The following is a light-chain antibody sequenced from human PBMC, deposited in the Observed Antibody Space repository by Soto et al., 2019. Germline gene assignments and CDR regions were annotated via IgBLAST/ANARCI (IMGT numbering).Light chain of an antibody. J-gene: IGKJ4*01. CDR2: AAS. CDR3: QQLNSYPLT. CDR1: QDIGGR. V-gene: IGKV1-17*03. Sequence: SPMIQSPSTLCASVGDRITCTCVASQDIGGRLAWFQQKPGKAPQYLIQAASILQSGVPSRFSGSGSGTEFTLTISSLQPEDFATYSCQQLNSYPLTSAGGAKVAIK.